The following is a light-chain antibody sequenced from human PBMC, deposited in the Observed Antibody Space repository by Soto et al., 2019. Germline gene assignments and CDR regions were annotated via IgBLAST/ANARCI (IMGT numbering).Light chain of an antibody. CDR2: KNN. J-gene: IGLJ2*01. CDR1: SANIGSNY. V-gene: IGLV1-47*01. Sequence: QSVLTQPPSASGTPGQRVTIPCSGSSANIGSNYVSWYQQLPGTAPKLLIYKNNQRPSGVPDRFSGSKSGTSASLAISGLRSEDEAEYYCAAWAESLSGPIFGGGTQLTVL. CDR3: AAWAESLSGPI.